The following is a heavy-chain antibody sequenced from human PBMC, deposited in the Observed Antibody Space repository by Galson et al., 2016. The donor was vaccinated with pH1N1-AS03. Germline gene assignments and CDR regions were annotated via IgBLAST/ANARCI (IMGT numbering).Heavy chain of an antibody. J-gene: IGHJ4*02. CDR3: ARSTHVNEGLDF. Sequence: PALVKPTHTLTLTCTVSGFSLSAGGVHVAWIRQSPGKALEWLALIYWDGDERYNSSLRSRLSISRDTSKNHVVLTMTSVGPMDTATYYCARSTHVNEGLDFWGQGTLVTVSS. V-gene: IGHV2-5*02. D-gene: IGHD2-8*01. CDR2: IYWDGDE. CDR1: GFSLSAGGVH.